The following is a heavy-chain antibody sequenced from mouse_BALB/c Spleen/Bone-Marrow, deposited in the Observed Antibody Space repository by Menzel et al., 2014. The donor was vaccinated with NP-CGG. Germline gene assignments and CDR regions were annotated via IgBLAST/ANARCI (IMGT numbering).Heavy chain of an antibody. Sequence: VQRVESGAELVRPGSSVKISCKASGYTFSSYWMNWVKQRPGQGLEWIGQIYPGDGDTNYNGKFKGKATLTADKSSSTAHMQLSSLTSEDSAVYFCARDGIDYWGQGTTLTVSS. CDR3: ARDGIDY. CDR2: IYPGDGDT. J-gene: IGHJ2*01. D-gene: IGHD1-2*01. V-gene: IGHV1-80*01. CDR1: GYTFSSYW.